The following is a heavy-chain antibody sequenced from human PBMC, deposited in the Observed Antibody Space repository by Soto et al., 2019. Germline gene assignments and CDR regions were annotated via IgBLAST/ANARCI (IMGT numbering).Heavy chain of an antibody. CDR3: ARDRIAAAGTVYYGMDV. CDR1: GGSISSGGYY. CDR2: IYYSGST. D-gene: IGHD6-13*01. V-gene: IGHV4-31*03. Sequence: QVQLQESGPGLVKPSQTLSLTCTVSGGSISSGGYYWSWIRQHPGKGLEWIGYIYYSGSTYYNRSLKSRVTISVDTSKNQFSLKLSSVTAADTAVYYCARDRIAAAGTVYYGMDVWGQGTTVTVSS. J-gene: IGHJ6*02.